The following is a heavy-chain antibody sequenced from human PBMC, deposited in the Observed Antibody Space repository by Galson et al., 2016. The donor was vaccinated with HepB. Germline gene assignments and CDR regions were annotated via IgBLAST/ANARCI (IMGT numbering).Heavy chain of an antibody. D-gene: IGHD6-25*01. CDR3: ARVLTRGAAAAGYFGY. J-gene: IGHJ4*02. CDR1: GVSFSRYA. V-gene: IGHV3-64*02. Sequence: SLRLSCAMSGVSFSRYAMHWVRQAPGKGPEYVSGINSVGDGTYYAASVEGRFTISRDNSQSTLYLQMDSLRPEDTAVYYCARVLTRGAAAAGYFGYWGQGILVIVSS. CDR2: INSVGDGT.